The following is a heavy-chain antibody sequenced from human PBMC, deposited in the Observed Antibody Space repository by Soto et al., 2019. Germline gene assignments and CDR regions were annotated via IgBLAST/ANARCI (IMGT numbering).Heavy chain of an antibody. CDR2: VSYDGSHK. V-gene: IGHV3-30*18. CDR1: GFTFNNYG. Sequence: QVQLVESGGGVVQPGTSLRLSCAPSGFTFNNYGIYWVRQAPGKGLEWVAVVSYDGSHKYYAYSVKGRFTISRDNAKNMLYLQMNSLRPDDTAVYYCAKDLGQQLILNYGMDVWGQGTTVIVSS. D-gene: IGHD4-4*01. CDR3: AKDLGQQLILNYGMDV. J-gene: IGHJ6*02.